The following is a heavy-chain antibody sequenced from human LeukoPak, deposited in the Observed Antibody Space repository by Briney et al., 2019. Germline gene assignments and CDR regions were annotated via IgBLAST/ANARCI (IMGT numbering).Heavy chain of an antibody. V-gene: IGHV1-3*03. CDR1: GYTFTSYG. D-gene: IGHD6-19*01. Sequence: ASVKVSCKASGYTFTSYGISWVRQAPGQRLEWMGWINAGNGNTKYSQEFQGRVTITRDTSASTAYMELSSLRSEDMAVYYCAREGHSSGWYPPEYYFDYWGQGTLVTVSS. CDR2: INAGNGNT. CDR3: AREGHSSGWYPPEYYFDY. J-gene: IGHJ4*02.